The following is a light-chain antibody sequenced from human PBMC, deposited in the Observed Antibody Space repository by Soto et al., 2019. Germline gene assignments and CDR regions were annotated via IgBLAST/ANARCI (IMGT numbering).Light chain of an antibody. CDR1: QSVASSY. V-gene: IGKV3-20*01. CDR3: QQCGSSPNT. Sequence: EIVLTQSPGTLSLSPGERATLSCRASQSVASSYLAWYQQIPGQAPRLLIYGASSRATGIPDRFSGSGSVTGFTLTISRLEPKDLAVYYCQQCGSSPNTFGQGTKLDIK. J-gene: IGKJ2*01. CDR2: GAS.